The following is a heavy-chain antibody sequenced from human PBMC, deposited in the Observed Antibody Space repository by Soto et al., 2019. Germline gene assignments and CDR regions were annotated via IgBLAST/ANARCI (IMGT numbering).Heavy chain of an antibody. J-gene: IGHJ6*02. CDR3: ARDGGSSGWYPSGIYYYYGMDV. CDR2: IWYDGSNK. D-gene: IGHD6-19*01. Sequence: QVQLVESGGGVVQPGRSLRLSCAASGFTFSSYGMHWVRQAPGKGLEWVAVIWYDGSNKYYADSVKGRFTISRDNSKNTLYLQMNSLRAEDTAVYYCARDGGSSGWYPSGIYYYYGMDVWGQGTTVTVSS. CDR1: GFTFSSYG. V-gene: IGHV3-33*01.